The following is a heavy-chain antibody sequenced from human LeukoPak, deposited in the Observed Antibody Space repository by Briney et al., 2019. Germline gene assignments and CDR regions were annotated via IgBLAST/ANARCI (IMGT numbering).Heavy chain of an antibody. CDR3: VGGDSREL. CDR1: GFTFNTYT. D-gene: IGHD3-22*01. CDR2: IGRTSVDK. V-gene: IGHV3-21*01. Sequence: GESLRLSCAGSGFTFNTYTMNWVRQAPGKGLEWISSIGRTSVDKYYAASVRGRFTISRDNSKNSLYVEMSSLRAEDTAVYYCVGGDSRELWGQGTLVTVSS. J-gene: IGHJ4*02.